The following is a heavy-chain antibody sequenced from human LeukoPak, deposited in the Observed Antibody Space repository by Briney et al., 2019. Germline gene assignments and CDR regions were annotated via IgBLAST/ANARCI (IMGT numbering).Heavy chain of an antibody. D-gene: IGHD6-19*01. J-gene: IGHJ4*02. CDR3: ARGCTSSGWYADY. CDR1: GGSFSGYY. V-gene: IGHV4-34*01. CDR2: VNHSGST. Sequence: SETLSLTCAVYGGSFSGYYWSWIRQPPGKGLEWIGEVNHSGSTNYNPSLKSRVTISVDTSKNQFSLKLSSVTAADTAVYYCARGCTSSGWYADYWGQGTLVTVSS.